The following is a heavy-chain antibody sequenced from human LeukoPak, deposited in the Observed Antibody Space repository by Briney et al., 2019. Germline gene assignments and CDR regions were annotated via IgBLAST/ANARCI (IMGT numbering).Heavy chain of an antibody. CDR3: ARGWVPSDITLK. J-gene: IGHJ3*01. Sequence: PGGSLRLSCAASGFTFSSDWMHWVRQAPGKGLVWVSRINSDESDTNYADSVKGRFTISRDNARNTVYLQMNSLRAEDTAVYYCARGWVPSDITLKWGQGTMVTVSS. CDR1: GFTFSSDW. D-gene: IGHD3-22*01. CDR2: INSDESDT. V-gene: IGHV3-74*01.